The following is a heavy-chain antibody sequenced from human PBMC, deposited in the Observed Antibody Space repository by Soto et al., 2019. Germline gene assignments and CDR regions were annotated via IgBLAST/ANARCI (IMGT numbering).Heavy chain of an antibody. CDR2: ISSSGRTI. Sequence: GGSLRLSCAASGFTLSDYYMSWIRQAPGKGLEWISYISSSGRTIYYADSAKGRFTISRDNAKNSLYLQLNSLRAEDTAVYYYARNSEHFDSWSQGVLVTVSS. J-gene: IGHJ4*02. D-gene: IGHD6-13*01. V-gene: IGHV3-11*01. CDR3: ARNSEHFDS. CDR1: GFTLSDYY.